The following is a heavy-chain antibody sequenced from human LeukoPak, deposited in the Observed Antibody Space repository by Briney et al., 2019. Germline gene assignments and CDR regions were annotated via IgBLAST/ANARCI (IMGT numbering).Heavy chain of an antibody. D-gene: IGHD6-13*01. J-gene: IGHJ6*02. CDR1: GGSISSYY. CDR3: ARGGLYSSSWLPWGYYGMDV. Sequence: SETLSLTCTVSGGSISSYYWSWIRQPPGKGLEWIGYIYYSGSTNYNPSLKSRVTISVDTSKNQFSLKLSSVTAADTAVYYCARGGLYSSSWLPWGYYGMDVWGQGTTVTVSS. CDR2: IYYSGST. V-gene: IGHV4-59*01.